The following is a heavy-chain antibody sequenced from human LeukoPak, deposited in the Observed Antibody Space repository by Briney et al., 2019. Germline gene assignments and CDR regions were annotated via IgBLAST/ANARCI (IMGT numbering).Heavy chain of an antibody. Sequence: SETLSLTCTVSGGSTSNYYWSWIRQPPGKGLEWIGYIHYSGSTKYNPSLESRVAISVDTSKNQFSLKLSSVTAADTAVYYCARGTVYYFSSEYPSFDIWGQGTMVTVSS. V-gene: IGHV4-59*01. CDR2: IHYSGST. J-gene: IGHJ3*02. CDR3: ARGTVYYFSSEYPSFDI. D-gene: IGHD3-3*01. CDR1: GGSTSNYY.